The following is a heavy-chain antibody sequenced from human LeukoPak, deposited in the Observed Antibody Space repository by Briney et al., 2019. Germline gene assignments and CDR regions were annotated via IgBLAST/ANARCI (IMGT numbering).Heavy chain of an antibody. Sequence: SETLSLTCTVSGGSISSYYWSWIRQPAGKGLEWIGRIYTSGNTNYNPSLKSRVTMSVDTSKNQFSLKLSSVTAADTAVYYCARDLGYSGYAYWFDPWGQGTLVTVSS. CDR3: ARDLGYSGYAYWFDP. V-gene: IGHV4-4*07. CDR2: IYTSGNT. CDR1: GGSISSYY. J-gene: IGHJ5*02. D-gene: IGHD5-12*01.